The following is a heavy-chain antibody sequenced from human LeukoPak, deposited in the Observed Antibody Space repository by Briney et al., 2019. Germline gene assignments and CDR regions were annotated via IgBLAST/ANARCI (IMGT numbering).Heavy chain of an antibody. V-gene: IGHV3-30*04. D-gene: IGHD6-6*01. Sequence: GGSLRLSCAASGFTFSSYAMHWVRQAPGKGLEWVAVISYDGSNKYYADSVKGRFTISRDNSKNTLYLQMNSLRAEDTAVYYCAKEEYSSSSEGFYWGQGTLVTVSS. CDR2: ISYDGSNK. CDR3: AKEEYSSSSEGFY. J-gene: IGHJ4*02. CDR1: GFTFSSYA.